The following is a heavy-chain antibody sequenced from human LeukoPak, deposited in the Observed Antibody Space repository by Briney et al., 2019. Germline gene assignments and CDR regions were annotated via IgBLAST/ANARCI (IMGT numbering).Heavy chain of an antibody. J-gene: IGHJ4*02. CDR1: GYPFSDYY. CDR2: IDPKNGDT. V-gene: IGHV1-2*02. Sequence: RASVKVSCKTSGYPFSDYYIHWIRQASGQGLESMGWIDPKNGDTKYAQRSQGRLTISIDTSIDTVYMELSSLRYDDTAVYYCARLSALWGQGTLVTVSS. CDR3: ARLSAL.